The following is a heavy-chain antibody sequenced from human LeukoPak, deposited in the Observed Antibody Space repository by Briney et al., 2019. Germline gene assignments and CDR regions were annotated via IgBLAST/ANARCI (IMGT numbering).Heavy chain of an antibody. CDR3: ARAVAKKEWFDP. V-gene: IGHV3-74*01. CDR2: INSDGTTT. CDR1: GFTFSSYL. J-gene: IGHJ5*02. Sequence: PGGSLRLSCAASGFTFSSYLMHWVRQAPGKGLVWVSRINSDGTTTSYADSVKGRFTISRDNAKNTLYLQMNSLRAGDTAVYYCARAVAKKEWFDPWGQGTLVTVSS. D-gene: IGHD5-12*01.